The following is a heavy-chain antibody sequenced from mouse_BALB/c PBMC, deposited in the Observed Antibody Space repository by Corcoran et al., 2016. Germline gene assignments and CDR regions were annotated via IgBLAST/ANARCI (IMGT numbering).Heavy chain of an antibody. D-gene: IGHD1-1*01. Sequence: EVQLQQSGAEIVKAGASVKLSCTASGFNIKDTYMHWVKQRPEQGLEWIGRIDPANGNTKYDPKFQGKATITADTSSNTAYLQLSSLTSEDTAVYYCASTLSTGFDYWCQGTTLTVSS. CDR3: ASTLSTGFDY. J-gene: IGHJ2*01. V-gene: IGHV14-3*02. CDR2: IDPANGNT. CDR1: GFNIKDTY.